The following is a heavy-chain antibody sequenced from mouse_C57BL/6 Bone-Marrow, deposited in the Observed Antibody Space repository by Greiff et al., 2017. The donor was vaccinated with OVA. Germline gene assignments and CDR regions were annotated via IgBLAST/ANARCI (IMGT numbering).Heavy chain of an antibody. CDR1: GFTFSDAW. CDR2: IRNKANNHAT. V-gene: IGHV6-6*01. Sequence: EVQRVESGGGLVQPGGSMKLSCAASGFTFSDAWMDWVRQSPEKGLEWVAEIRNKANNHATYYAESVKGRFTISRDDSKSSVYLQMNSLRAEDTGIYYCTPHYYGSSSGYAMDYWGQGTSVTVSS. J-gene: IGHJ4*01. CDR3: TPHYYGSSSGYAMDY. D-gene: IGHD1-1*01.